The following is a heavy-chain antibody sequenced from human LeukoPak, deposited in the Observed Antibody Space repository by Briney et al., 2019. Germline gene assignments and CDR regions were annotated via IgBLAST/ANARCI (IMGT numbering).Heavy chain of an antibody. D-gene: IGHD2-15*01. CDR2: IWYDGSNK. Sequence: GGSLRLSCAASGFTFSSYGMRWVRQAPGKGLEWVAVIWYDGSNKYYADSVKGRFTISRDNSKNTLYLQMNSLRAEDTAVYYCAKAGYCSGGSCYRTWYYYYYMDVWGKGTTVTVSS. V-gene: IGHV3-33*06. J-gene: IGHJ6*03. CDR3: AKAGYCSGGSCYRTWYYYYYMDV. CDR1: GFTFSSYG.